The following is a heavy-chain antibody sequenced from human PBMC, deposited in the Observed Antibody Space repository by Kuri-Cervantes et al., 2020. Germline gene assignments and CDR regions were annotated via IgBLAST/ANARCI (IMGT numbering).Heavy chain of an antibody. V-gene: IGHV4-39*07. CDR1: GGSISSGGYY. CDR3: ARGLVLRYFDWPRRGNYYYYYMDV. CDR2: INHSGST. J-gene: IGHJ6*03. Sequence: SETLSLTCTVSGGSISSGGYYWSWIRQPPGKGLEWIGEINHSGSTNYNPSLKSRVTISVGTSKNQFSLKLSSVTAADTAVYYCARGLVLRYFDWPRRGNYYYYYMDVWGKGATVTVSS. D-gene: IGHD3-9*01.